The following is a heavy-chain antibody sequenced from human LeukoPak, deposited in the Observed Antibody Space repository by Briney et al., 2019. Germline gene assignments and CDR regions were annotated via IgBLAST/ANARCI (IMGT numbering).Heavy chain of an antibody. Sequence: PGGSLRLSCAASGFTFSSYGMHWVRQAPGKGLEWVAVIWYDGSNKYYADSVKGRFTISRDNSKNTLYLQMNSLRAEDTAVYYCAREPFVLRAFDIWGQGTMVTVSS. V-gene: IGHV3-33*08. CDR3: AREPFVLRAFDI. D-gene: IGHD6-6*01. CDR2: IWYDGSNK. J-gene: IGHJ3*02. CDR1: GFTFSSYG.